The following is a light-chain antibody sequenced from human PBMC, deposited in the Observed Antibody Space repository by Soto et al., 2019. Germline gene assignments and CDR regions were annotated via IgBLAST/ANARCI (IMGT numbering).Light chain of an antibody. CDR3: SSYTSSSTLYV. CDR1: SSDVGGYNY. J-gene: IGLJ1*01. V-gene: IGLV2-14*01. CDR2: DVS. Sequence: QSALTQPASVSGSPGQSITISCTGTSSDVGGYNYVSWYQQNPGKAPKLMIYDVSVRPSGVSSRFSGSKSGNTASLTISGLQAEDEADYYCSSYTSSSTLYVFGTGTKVTVL.